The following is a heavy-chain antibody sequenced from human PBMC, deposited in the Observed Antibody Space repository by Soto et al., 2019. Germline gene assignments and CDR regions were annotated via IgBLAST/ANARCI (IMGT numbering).Heavy chain of an antibody. Sequence: XETLSLTCAVSVGSISSSNWWSWVRQPPGKGLEWIGEIYHSGSTNYNPSLKSRVTISVDKSKNQFSLKLSSVTAADTAVYYCARVLRSGYSYGYGYGMEVWGQGTTVTVSS. D-gene: IGHD5-18*01. CDR2: IYHSGST. V-gene: IGHV4-4*02. J-gene: IGHJ6*01. CDR1: VGSISSSNW. CDR3: ARVLRSGYSYGYGYGMEV.